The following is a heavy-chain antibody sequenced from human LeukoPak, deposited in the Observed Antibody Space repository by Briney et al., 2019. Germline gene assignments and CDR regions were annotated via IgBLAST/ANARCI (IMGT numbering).Heavy chain of an antibody. J-gene: IGHJ5*02. CDR2: ISSGGGST. CDR3: ARDVAAAEWFDP. Sequence: GGSLRLSCAASGFTFSNYAMSWVRQAPGKGLEWVSAISSGGGSTYYADSVKGRFTISRDNAKNSLYLQMNSLRAEDTAVYYCARDVAAAEWFDPWGQGTLVTVSS. CDR1: GFTFSNYA. V-gene: IGHV3-23*01. D-gene: IGHD6-13*01.